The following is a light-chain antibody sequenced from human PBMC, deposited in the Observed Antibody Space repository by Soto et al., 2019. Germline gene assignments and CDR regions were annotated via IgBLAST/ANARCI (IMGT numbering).Light chain of an antibody. CDR1: NSDVGDYNL. J-gene: IGLJ1*01. V-gene: IGLV2-14*01. CDR2: DVS. Sequence: QSALTQPASVSGSPGQSITISCSGTNSDVGDYNLVSWYQQRPGEAPKLVIFDVSNRPSGVSDRFSGCKSGNTASLTISGLQAEDEGDYFCCSYSTDTTLYVFGSGTKLTVL. CDR3: CSYSTDTTLYV.